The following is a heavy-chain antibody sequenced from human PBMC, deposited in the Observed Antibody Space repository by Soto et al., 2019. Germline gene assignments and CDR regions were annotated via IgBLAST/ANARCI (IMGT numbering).Heavy chain of an antibody. CDR1: GGSISSYY. CDR2: IYYSGST. D-gene: IGHD2-15*01. Sequence: SETLSLTCTVSGGSISSYYWSWIRQPPGKGLEWIGYIYYSGSTNYNPSLKSRVTISVDTSKNQFSLKLSSVTAADTAVYYCARTTIVVVVAATHVSFDPWGKATLLTVSS. CDR3: ARTTIVVVVAATHVSFDP. V-gene: IGHV4-59*08. J-gene: IGHJ5*02.